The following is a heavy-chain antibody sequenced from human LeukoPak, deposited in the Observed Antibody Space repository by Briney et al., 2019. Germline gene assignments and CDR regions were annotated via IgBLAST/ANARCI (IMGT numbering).Heavy chain of an antibody. CDR3: ARGDHEY. Sequence: ETLSLTCAVTGASISNSNWWTWVRQAPGKGLEWVASIKDNGSGQFYVDSVKGRFTISRDDAKNSLFLQMNSLRADDTAVYYCARGDHEYWGQGTLVTVSS. CDR1: GASISNSNW. CDR2: IKDNGSGQ. V-gene: IGHV3-7*01. J-gene: IGHJ4*02.